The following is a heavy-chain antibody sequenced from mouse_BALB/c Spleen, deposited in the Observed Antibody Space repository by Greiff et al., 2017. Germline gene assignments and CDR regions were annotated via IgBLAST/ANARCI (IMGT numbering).Heavy chain of an antibody. J-gene: IGHJ2*01. D-gene: IGHD1-2*01. CDR3: TREGTTADYFDY. V-gene: IGHV14-3*02. CDR2: IDPANGNT. CDR1: GFNIKDTY. Sequence: VQLQQSGAELVKPGASVKLSCTASGFNIKDTYMHWVKQRPEQGLEWIGRIDPANGNTKYDPKFQGKATITADTSSNTAYLQLSSLTSEDTAVYYCTREGTTADYFDYWGQGTTLTVSS.